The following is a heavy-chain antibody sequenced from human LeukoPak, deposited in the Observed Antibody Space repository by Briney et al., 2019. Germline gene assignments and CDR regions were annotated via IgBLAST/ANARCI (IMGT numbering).Heavy chain of an antibody. CDR1: GFTVSSNY. CDR3: ARGTERDGYNEPYDY. Sequence: GSLRLSCAASGFTVSSNYMSWVRQAPGKGLEWVSVIYSGGSTYYADSVKGRFTISRDNSKNTLYLQMNSLRAEDTAVYYCARGTERDGYNEPYDYWGQGTLVTVSS. V-gene: IGHV3-53*01. CDR2: IYSGGST. J-gene: IGHJ4*02. D-gene: IGHD5-24*01.